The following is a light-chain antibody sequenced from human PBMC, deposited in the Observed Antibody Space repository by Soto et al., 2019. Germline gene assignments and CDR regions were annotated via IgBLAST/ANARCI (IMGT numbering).Light chain of an antibody. CDR1: QSLSSSY. CDR3: QQYGSSPRT. Sequence: EIVLTQSPGTVSLSPGERATLSCRASQSLSSSYLAWYQQKPGQAPRLLISGASSRATGIPDRFSGSGSGTDFTLTISRLEPEDFAVYYCQQYGSSPRTFGQGTKVDIK. V-gene: IGKV3-20*01. CDR2: GAS. J-gene: IGKJ1*01.